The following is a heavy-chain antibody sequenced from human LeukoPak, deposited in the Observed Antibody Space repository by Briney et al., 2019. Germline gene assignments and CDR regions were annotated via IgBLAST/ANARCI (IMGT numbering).Heavy chain of an antibody. V-gene: IGHV1-18*01. CDR1: GYTFTSYG. CDR3: ARASLSNYYDSSGKYYFDY. D-gene: IGHD3-22*01. Sequence: ASVKVSRKASGYTFTSYGISWVRPAPGQGLAWMGWISAYNGNTNYAQKLQGRVTMTTDTSTSTAYMELRSLRSDDTAVYYCARASLSNYYDSSGKYYFDYWGQGTLVTVSS. CDR2: ISAYNGNT. J-gene: IGHJ4*02.